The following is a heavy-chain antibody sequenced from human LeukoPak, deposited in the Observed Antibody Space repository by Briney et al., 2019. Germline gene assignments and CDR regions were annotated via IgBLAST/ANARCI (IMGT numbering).Heavy chain of an antibody. D-gene: IGHD3-22*01. J-gene: IGHJ3*02. CDR3: ARRSVIVVITLTDDAFDI. CDR1: GYTFTGYY. Sequence: PGASVKVSCKASGYTFTGYYMHWVRQAPGQGLEWMGWINPRSGATNYAQTFQDRVTMTRDTSISTAYMQLSRLGFDDTAIYYCARRSVIVVITLTDDAFDIWGQGTMVTVS. V-gene: IGHV1-2*02. CDR2: INPRSGAT.